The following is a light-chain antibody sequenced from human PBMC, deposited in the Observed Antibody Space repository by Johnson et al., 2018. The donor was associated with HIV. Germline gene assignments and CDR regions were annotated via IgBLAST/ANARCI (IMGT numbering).Light chain of an antibody. Sequence: QSVLTQPPSVSAAPGQRVTRSYSGSSSNIGNNFVSWFRQLPLRAPKVLIYDNNKRPSGIPDRFSGSKSGTSATLGITGLQTGAEADYYCGTWETSLSAGLLYVFGPGTKVTVL. CDR1: SSNIGNNF. V-gene: IGLV1-51*01. CDR3: GTWETSLSAGLLYV. J-gene: IGLJ1*01. CDR2: DNN.